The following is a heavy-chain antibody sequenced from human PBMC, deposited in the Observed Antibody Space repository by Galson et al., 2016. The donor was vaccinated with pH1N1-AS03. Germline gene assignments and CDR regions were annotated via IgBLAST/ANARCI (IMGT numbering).Heavy chain of an antibody. Sequence: SLRLSCAASGFTFRNYYMTWVRQAPGKGPEWISYISNTGDTIYYADSVKGRFTISRDNAENSLHLQMNSLRADHTAVYYCARAWDWGQGTLVTVSS. CDR3: ARAWD. D-gene: IGHD3-16*01. V-gene: IGHV3-11*01. CDR1: GFTFRNYY. CDR2: ISNTGDTI. J-gene: IGHJ4*02.